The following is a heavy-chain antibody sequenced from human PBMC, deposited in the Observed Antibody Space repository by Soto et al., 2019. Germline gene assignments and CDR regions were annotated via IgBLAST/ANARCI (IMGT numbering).Heavy chain of an antibody. V-gene: IGHV4-59*01. CDR3: ARVAGYSSSWYWDGWFDP. CDR2: IYYSGST. Sequence: PSETLSLTCTVSGGSISSYYWSWIRQPPGKGLEWIGHIYYSGSTNYNPSLKSRVTISVDTSKNQFSLKPSPVTAADTAVYYCARVAGYSSSWYWDGWFDPWGQGTLVTVSS. J-gene: IGHJ5*02. CDR1: GGSISSYY. D-gene: IGHD6-13*01.